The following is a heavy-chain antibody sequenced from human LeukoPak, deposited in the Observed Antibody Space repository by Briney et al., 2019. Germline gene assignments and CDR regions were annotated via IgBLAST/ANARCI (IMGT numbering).Heavy chain of an antibody. CDR3: ARPVTATDRFYFFDS. CDR1: GFTFSTYS. J-gene: IGHJ4*02. Sequence: PGGSLRLSCAASGFTFSTYSMNWVRQAPGKGLEWVSYISSSSSTISYADSVKGRFTISRDNSENTLYLQMNSLRAEDTAVYYCARPVTATDRFYFFDSWGQGTLVTVSS. D-gene: IGHD2-15*01. V-gene: IGHV3-48*01. CDR2: ISSSSSTI.